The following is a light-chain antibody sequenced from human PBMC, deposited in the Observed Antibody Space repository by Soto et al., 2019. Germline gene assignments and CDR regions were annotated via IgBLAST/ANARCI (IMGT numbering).Light chain of an antibody. J-gene: IGKJ1*01. V-gene: IGKV3-20*01. CDR1: QSINIK. Sequence: EIGMTQSPATLSVSPGERATLSCRASQSINIKLAWYQQKPGQAPRLLIYGASSRATGIPDRFSGSGSGTDFTLTISRLEPEDFAVYYCQQYGSSLWTFGQGTKVDI. CDR2: GAS. CDR3: QQYGSSLWT.